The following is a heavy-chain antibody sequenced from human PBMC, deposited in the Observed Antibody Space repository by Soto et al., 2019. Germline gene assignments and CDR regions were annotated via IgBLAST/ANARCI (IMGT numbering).Heavy chain of an antibody. J-gene: IGHJ5*02. V-gene: IGHV4-30-2*01. D-gene: IGHD6-19*01. CDR2: IYHSGST. CDR1: GGSISSGGYS. Sequence: SETLSLTCAVSGGSISSGGYSWSWIRQPPGKGLEWIGYIYHSGSTYYNPSLKSRVTISVDRSKNQFSLKLSSVTAADTAVYYCARFTYSSGWWNWFDPWGQGTLVTVSS. CDR3: ARFTYSSGWWNWFDP.